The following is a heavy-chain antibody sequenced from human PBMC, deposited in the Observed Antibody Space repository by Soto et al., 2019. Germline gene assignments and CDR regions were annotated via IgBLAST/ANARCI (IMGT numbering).Heavy chain of an antibody. J-gene: IGHJ6*02. V-gene: IGHV1-2*04. CDR1: GYTFTGYY. CDR2: INPNSGGT. Sequence: ASVKVSCKASGYTFTGYYMHWVLQSPGQWLEWMGWINPNSGGTNYAQKFQGWVTMTRDTSISTAYMELSRLRSDDTAAYYCARELCIAARDGGYYYGMDVWGQGTTVTVSS. D-gene: IGHD6-6*01. CDR3: ARELCIAARDGGYYYGMDV.